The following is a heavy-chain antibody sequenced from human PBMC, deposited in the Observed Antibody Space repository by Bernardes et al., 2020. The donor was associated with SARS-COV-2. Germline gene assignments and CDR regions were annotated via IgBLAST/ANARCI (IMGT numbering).Heavy chain of an antibody. CDR2: ISAYNGNT. D-gene: IGHD3-22*01. J-gene: IGHJ4*02. CDR1: GYTFTSYG. CDR3: AREPNYYDSSGYYNIFDY. V-gene: IGHV1-18*01. Sequence: ASVKVSCKASGYTFTSYGISWVRQAPGQGLEWMGWISAYNGNTNYAQKLQGRVTMTTDTSTSTAYMELRSLRSDDTAVYYCAREPNYYDSSGYYNIFDYWGQGTLVTVSS.